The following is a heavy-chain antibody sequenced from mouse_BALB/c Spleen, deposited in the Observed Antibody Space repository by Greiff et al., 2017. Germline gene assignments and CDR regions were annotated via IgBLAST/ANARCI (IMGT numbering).Heavy chain of an antibody. V-gene: IGHV1-18*01. J-gene: IGHJ3*01. CDR1: GYTFTDYN. CDR2: INPNNGGT. Sequence: VQLQQSGPELVKPGASVKIPCKASGYTFTDYNMDWVKQSHGKSLEWIGDINPNNGGTIYNQKFKGKATLTVDKSSSTAYMELRSLTSEDTAVYYCARERALYYGSSAWFAYWGQGTLVTVSA. D-gene: IGHD1-1*01. CDR3: ARERALYYGSSAWFAY.